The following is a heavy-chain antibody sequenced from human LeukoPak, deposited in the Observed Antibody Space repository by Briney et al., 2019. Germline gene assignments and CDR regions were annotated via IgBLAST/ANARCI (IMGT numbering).Heavy chain of an antibody. V-gene: IGHV4-59*01. J-gene: IGHJ4*02. D-gene: IGHD3-16*01. CDR2: IYYNKNS. CDR3: ARDGGLQSHFDF. Sequence: PSETLSLTCNVIGDSFTDYYWNWIRQPPGKGLEWIGYIYYNKNSNYSPSLKGRVTLSVDTSRNQLSLHLASVTAADTAMYYCARDGGLQSHFDFWGQGILVTVAS. CDR1: GDSFTDYY.